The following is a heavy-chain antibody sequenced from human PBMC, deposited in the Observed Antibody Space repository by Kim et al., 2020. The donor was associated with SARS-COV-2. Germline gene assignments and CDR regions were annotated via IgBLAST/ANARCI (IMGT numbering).Heavy chain of an antibody. CDR3: ARSSLLDFDY. Sequence: GANYAQRFQGRVTMTRDTSSSTVYLEMTRLGSDDTAVYYCARSSLLDFDYWGQGTLVTVSS. J-gene: IGHJ4*02. V-gene: IGHV1-2*02. D-gene: IGHD2-15*01. CDR2: GA.